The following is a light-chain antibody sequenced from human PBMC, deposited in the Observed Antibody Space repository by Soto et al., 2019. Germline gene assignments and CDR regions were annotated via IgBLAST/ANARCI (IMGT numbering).Light chain of an antibody. J-gene: IGKJ5*01. CDR3: QYYGSSHSNT. CDR1: QSVSSNY. Sequence: EIVLTQSPGTLSLSPGERATLSCRASQSVSSNYLAWYQQKPGQAPKVLIYRASIRATGIPDRFTGSGSGTDFTLTISRLEPEDFAVYYCQYYGSSHSNTFGQGTRLEIK. V-gene: IGKV3-20*01. CDR2: RAS.